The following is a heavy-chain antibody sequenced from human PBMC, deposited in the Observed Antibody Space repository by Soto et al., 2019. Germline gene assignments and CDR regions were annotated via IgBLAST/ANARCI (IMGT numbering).Heavy chain of an antibody. Sequence: ASVKVSCKASGYTFTGYYMHWVRQAPGQGLEWMGWINPNSGGTNYAQKFQGWVTMTRDTSISTAYMELSRLRSDDTAVYYCARVLTTAVARGVYYYGMDVWGQGTTVTVSS. V-gene: IGHV1-2*04. CDR2: INPNSGGT. CDR1: GYTFTGYY. J-gene: IGHJ6*02. CDR3: ARVLTTAVARGVYYYGMDV. D-gene: IGHD6-19*01.